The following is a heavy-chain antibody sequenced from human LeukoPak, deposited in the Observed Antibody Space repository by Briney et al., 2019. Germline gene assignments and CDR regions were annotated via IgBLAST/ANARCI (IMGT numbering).Heavy chain of an antibody. D-gene: IGHD3-9*01. Sequence: SETLSLTCTVSGDSIGSYYWSWIRQSAGKGLEWIGRIYTSGTTDYNPSLKSRVTMSVDTSKNQFSLKLNSVTAADTAVYYCARDPYYDILTGYLIRGAFDIWGLGTVVAVSS. V-gene: IGHV4-4*07. CDR1: GDSIGSYY. J-gene: IGHJ3*02. CDR2: IYTSGTT. CDR3: ARDPYYDILTGYLIRGAFDI.